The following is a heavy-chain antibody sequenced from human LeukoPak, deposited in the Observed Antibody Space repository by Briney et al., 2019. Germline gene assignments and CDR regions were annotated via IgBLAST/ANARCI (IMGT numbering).Heavy chain of an antibody. CDR1: GGSISSYY. D-gene: IGHD3-10*01. V-gene: IGHV4-59*01. J-gene: IGHJ4*02. Sequence: PSETLSLTCTVSGGSISSYYWSWIRQPPGKGLEWIGYIYYSGSTNYNPSLKSRVTISVDTSKNQFSLKLSSVTAADTAVYYCAREDYGSGNFGYWGQGTLVTVSS. CDR2: IYYSGST. CDR3: AREDYGSGNFGY.